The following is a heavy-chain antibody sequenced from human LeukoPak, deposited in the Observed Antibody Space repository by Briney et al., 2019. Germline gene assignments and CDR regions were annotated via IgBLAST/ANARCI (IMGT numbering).Heavy chain of an antibody. CDR3: ARSAGYCFDY. CDR2: IYYSGST. CDR1: GGSISSYY. V-gene: IGHV4-59*01. D-gene: IGHD1-14*01. Sequence: SETLSPTCTVSGGSISSYYWSWIRQPPGKGLEWIGYIYYSGSTNYHPSLKSRVTVSVDTSKNQFSLKLSSVTAADTAAYYCARSAGYCFDYWGQGTLVAVSS. J-gene: IGHJ4*02.